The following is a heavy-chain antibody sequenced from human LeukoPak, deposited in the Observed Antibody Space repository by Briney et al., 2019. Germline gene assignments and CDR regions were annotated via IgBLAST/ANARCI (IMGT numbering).Heavy chain of an antibody. J-gene: IGHJ4*02. Sequence: SETLSLTCTVSGYSISSGYYWGWIRQPPGKGLEWIGSIYHSGGTYYNPSLKSRVTISVDTSKKQFSLKLSSVTAADTAVYYCARDRELGYWGQGTLVTVSS. D-gene: IGHD3-10*01. CDR2: IYHSGGT. CDR1: GYSISSGYY. V-gene: IGHV4-38-2*02. CDR3: ARDRELGY.